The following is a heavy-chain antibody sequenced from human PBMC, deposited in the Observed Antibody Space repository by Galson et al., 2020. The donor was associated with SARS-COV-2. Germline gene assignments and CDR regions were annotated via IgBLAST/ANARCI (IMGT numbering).Heavy chain of an antibody. V-gene: IGHV5-51*01. CDR2: SDPGASKT. CDR1: GYSFTSYW. D-gene: IGHD3-10*01. Sequence: KIGTSVQILCRGSGYSFTSYWSGWVRQMPGRGLEWMRVSDPGASKTRYSPAFQGQVTISADKSVNTAYLQWSSLKASDTAIYYCARHTSGSGDYCGQGSLVTVSS. CDR3: ARHTSGSGDY. J-gene: IGHJ4*02.